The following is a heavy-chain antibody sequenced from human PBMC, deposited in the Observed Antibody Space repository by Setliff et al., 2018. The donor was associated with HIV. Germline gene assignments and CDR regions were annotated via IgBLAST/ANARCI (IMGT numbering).Heavy chain of an antibody. CDR3: ARGPAWVGGSYHFDH. CDR1: GYTFTSYA. D-gene: IGHD1-26*01. CDR2: INTGNGDT. V-gene: IGHV1-3*03. J-gene: IGHJ4*02. Sequence: GASVKVSCKASGYTFTSYAMHWVRQAPGQRLEWVGWINTGNGDTKYSQDFQGRVTISRDTSASTAHMELSSLRSEDMAVYYCARGPAWVGGSYHFDHWGLGTLVTVSS.